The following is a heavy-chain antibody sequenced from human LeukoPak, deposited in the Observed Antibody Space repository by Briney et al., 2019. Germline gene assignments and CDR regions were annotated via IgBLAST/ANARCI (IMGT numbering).Heavy chain of an antibody. D-gene: IGHD3-16*01. CDR3: ARDRLSGGVMPDDY. CDR1: GYTFTDYY. J-gene: IGHJ4*02. Sequence: ASVKVSCKASGYTFTDYYMHWVRQAPGQGLEWMGGIIPIFGTANYAQKFQGRVTITADESTSTAYMELSSLRSEDTAVYYCARDRLSGGVMPDDYWGQGTLVTVSS. CDR2: IIPIFGTA. V-gene: IGHV1-69*13.